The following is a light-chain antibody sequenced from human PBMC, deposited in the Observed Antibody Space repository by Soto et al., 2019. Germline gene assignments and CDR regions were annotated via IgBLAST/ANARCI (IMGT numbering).Light chain of an antibody. CDR3: NSYTSTSTWV. J-gene: IGLJ3*02. V-gene: IGLV2-14*01. CDR1: SSDVGGYNY. CDR2: EVS. Sequence: QSALTQPASVSGSPGQSITISCTGTSSDVGGYNYVSWFQQHPGKAPKLMIYEVSNRPSGVSNRFSGSKSGNTASLTISGLQAEDEADYYCNSYTSTSTWVFGGGTQLTV.